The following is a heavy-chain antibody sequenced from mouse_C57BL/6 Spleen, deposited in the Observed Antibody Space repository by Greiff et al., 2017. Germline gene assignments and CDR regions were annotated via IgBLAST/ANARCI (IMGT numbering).Heavy chain of an antibody. D-gene: IGHD2-3*01. J-gene: IGHJ4*01. Sequence: VQLQQSGTVLARPGASVKMSCKTSGYTFSSYWMHWVKQRPGQGLEWIGAIYPGNSDTSYNQKFKGKAKLTAVTSASTAYMELSSLTNEDSAVYYCTDGYYEDAMDYWGQGTSVTVSS. CDR3: TDGYYEDAMDY. CDR1: GYTFSSYW. CDR2: IYPGNSDT. V-gene: IGHV1-5*01.